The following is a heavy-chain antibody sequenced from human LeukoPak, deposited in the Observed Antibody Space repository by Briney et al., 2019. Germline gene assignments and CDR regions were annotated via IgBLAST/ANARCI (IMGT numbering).Heavy chain of an antibody. D-gene: IGHD6-19*01. V-gene: IGHV3-21*01. CDR2: ISSSSSYI. CDR1: GFTFSSYS. Sequence: PGGSLRLSCAASGFTFSSYSMNWVRQAPGKGLEWVSSISSSSSYIYYADSVKGRFTISRDNAKNSLYLQMNSLRAEDTAVYYCAYSGSYAEYFQHWGQGTLVTVSS. J-gene: IGHJ1*01. CDR3: AYSGSYAEYFQH.